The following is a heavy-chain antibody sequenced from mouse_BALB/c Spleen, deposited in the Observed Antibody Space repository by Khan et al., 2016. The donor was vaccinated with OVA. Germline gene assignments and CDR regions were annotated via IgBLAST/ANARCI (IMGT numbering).Heavy chain of an antibody. J-gene: IGHJ1*01. V-gene: IGHV5-6-4*01. CDR3: TRDGNYAHWYFDV. CDR1: GFSFSSYT. CDR2: ISSGSTYT. D-gene: IGHD2-1*01. Sequence: EVELVESGGGLVNPGGSLKLSCAASGFSFSSYTMSWVRQTPEKRLVWVATISSGSTYTYYPDSVKGRFTISRDNAKNTLYLRMRCLKTEDTAMYYCTRDGNYAHWYFDVWGAGTTVTVSA.